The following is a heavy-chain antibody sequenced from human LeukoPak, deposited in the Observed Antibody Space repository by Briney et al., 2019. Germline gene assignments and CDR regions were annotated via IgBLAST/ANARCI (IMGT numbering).Heavy chain of an antibody. CDR2: ISSSSSYI. J-gene: IGHJ3*02. CDR1: GFTFSSYS. Sequence: GGSLRLSCAASGFTFSSYSMNWARQAPGKGLEWVSSISSSSSYIYYADSVKGRFTISRDNAKNSLYLQMNSLRAEDTAVYYCARDHYDSRNAFDIWGQGTMVTVSS. V-gene: IGHV3-21*01. CDR3: ARDHYDSRNAFDI. D-gene: IGHD3-22*01.